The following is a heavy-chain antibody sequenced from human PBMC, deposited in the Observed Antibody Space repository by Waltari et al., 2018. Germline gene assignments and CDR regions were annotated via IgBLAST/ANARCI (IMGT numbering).Heavy chain of an antibody. D-gene: IGHD3-10*01. J-gene: IGHJ6*02. V-gene: IGHV1-69*01. Sequence: KASGGTFSSYAISWVRQAPGQGLEWMGGIIPIFGTANYAQKFQGRVTITADESTSTAYMELSSLRSEDTAVYYCARAKMVQGSNGGMDVWGQGTTVTVSS. CDR1: GGTFSSYA. CDR3: ARAKMVQGSNGGMDV. CDR2: IIPIFGTA.